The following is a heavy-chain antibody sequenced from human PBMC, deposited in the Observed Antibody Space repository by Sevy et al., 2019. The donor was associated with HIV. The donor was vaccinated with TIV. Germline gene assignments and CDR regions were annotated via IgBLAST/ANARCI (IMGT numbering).Heavy chain of an antibody. V-gene: IGHV3-23*01. CDR2: LSFGCGEI. J-gene: IGHJ4*02. CDR3: AREGCTKPHDY. Sequence: GGSLRLSCAASGFTFSKYSMSWVRQAPGKGLEWVSSLSFGCGEINYADSVKGRFTISRDNSKSSVYLQMNNLRPEDRAVYYCAREGCTKPHDYWGQGTLVTLSS. D-gene: IGHD2-8*01. CDR1: GFTFSKYS.